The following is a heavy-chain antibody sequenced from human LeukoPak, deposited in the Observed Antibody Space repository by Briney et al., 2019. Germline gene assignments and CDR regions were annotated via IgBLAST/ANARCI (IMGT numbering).Heavy chain of an antibody. J-gene: IGHJ4*02. V-gene: IGHV3-30*02. CDR1: GFTFSSYG. Sequence: GGSLRLSCAASGFTFSSYGMHWVRQAPGKGLEWVAFIRYDGSNKYYADSVKGRFTISRDNSKNTLYLQMNSLRAEDTAVYYCAKDRGIRYDYVWGSYRTTPPDYWGLGTLVTVSS. D-gene: IGHD3-16*02. CDR2: IRYDGSNK. CDR3: AKDRGIRYDYVWGSYRTTPPDY.